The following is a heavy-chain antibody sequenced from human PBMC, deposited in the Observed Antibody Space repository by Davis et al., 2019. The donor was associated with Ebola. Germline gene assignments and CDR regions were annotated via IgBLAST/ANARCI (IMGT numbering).Heavy chain of an antibody. J-gene: IGHJ6*02. Sequence: SETLSLTCAVYGGSFSGYYWTLIRQPPGKGLEWVGEINHSGSTNYNPSLKSQVTISVDTSKNQFSLKLRSVTAADTAVYYCAREGFGELLYYYYGMDVWGQGTTVTVSS. CDR1: GGSFSGYY. CDR3: AREGFGELLYYYYGMDV. V-gene: IGHV4-34*01. CDR2: INHSGST. D-gene: IGHD3-10*01.